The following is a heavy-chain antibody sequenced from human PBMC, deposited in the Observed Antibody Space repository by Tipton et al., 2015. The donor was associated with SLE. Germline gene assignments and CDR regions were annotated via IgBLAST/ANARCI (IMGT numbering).Heavy chain of an antibody. CDR2: ITHSGRT. V-gene: IGHV4-34*01. CDR3: ARGRVPNT. Sequence: LRLSCSVYGGSFSNNYWNWIRQPPGKGLEWIGEITHSGRTNYNPSLKSRVTISVDTSKNQLSLKMRSVTAADTAVYYCARGRVPNTWGQGTLVTVST. CDR1: GGSFSNNY. J-gene: IGHJ5*02.